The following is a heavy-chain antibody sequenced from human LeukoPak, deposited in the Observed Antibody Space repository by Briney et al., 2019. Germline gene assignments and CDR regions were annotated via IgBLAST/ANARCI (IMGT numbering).Heavy chain of an antibody. Sequence: GGTLRLSCAASGFTFSSYGMSWVRQAPGKGLEWVSAISGSGGSTYYADSVKGRFTISRDNSKNTLYLQMNSLRAEDTAVYYCAKYYGDYETAFDYWGQGTLVTVSS. V-gene: IGHV3-23*01. D-gene: IGHD4-17*01. J-gene: IGHJ4*02. CDR1: GFTFSSYG. CDR2: ISGSGGST. CDR3: AKYYGDYETAFDY.